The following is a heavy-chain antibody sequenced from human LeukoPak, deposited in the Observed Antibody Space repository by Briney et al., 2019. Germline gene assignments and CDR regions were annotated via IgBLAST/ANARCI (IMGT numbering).Heavy chain of an antibody. V-gene: IGHV5-51*01. CDR3: ARANFWSGYYIDP. Sequence: GESLKISCKGSGYSFTNYWIGWVRPMPGKGLEWMGIIYPGDSDTRYSPSFQGQVTISADKSISTAYLQWSSLKASDTAMYYCARANFWSGYYIDPWGQGTLVTVSS. CDR1: GYSFTNYW. D-gene: IGHD3-3*01. CDR2: IYPGDSDT. J-gene: IGHJ5*02.